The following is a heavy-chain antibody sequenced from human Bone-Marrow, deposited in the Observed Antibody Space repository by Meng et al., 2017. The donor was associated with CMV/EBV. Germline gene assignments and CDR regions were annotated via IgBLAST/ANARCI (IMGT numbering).Heavy chain of an antibody. D-gene: IGHD4-17*01. CDR1: GYTFTDYY. Sequence: ASVKVSCKASGYTFTDYYLHWVRQAPGQGLEWMAWMNPNNGDTNYAQKFQERVTITRDMSTSTAYMELSSLRSEDTAVYYCAAGGTTVILDVCGQGTTVAVSS. CDR2: MNPNNGDT. J-gene: IGHJ6*02. CDR3: AAGGTTVILDV. V-gene: IGHV1-2*02.